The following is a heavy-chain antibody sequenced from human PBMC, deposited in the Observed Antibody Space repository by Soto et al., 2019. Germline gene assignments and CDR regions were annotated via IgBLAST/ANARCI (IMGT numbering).Heavy chain of an antibody. V-gene: IGHV1-46*01. Sequence: ASVEVSCKASGYTFTRDEIHWVRQAPGQGLEWMGMIDPSGGKTNYAQKFQGRVTMTRDTSTSTVYMALSSLRSEDTAIYFCGRVMRSLLSITALDTWGQGTRVTVSA. J-gene: IGHJ5*02. CDR3: GRVMRSLLSITALDT. CDR2: IDPSGGKT. CDR1: GYTFTRDE. D-gene: IGHD3-10*01.